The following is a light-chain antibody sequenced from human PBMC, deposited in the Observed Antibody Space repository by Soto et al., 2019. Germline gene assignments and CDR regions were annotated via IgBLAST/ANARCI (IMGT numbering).Light chain of an antibody. CDR1: QDISNY. CDR3: QQYDNLPIT. J-gene: IGKJ5*01. V-gene: IGKV1-33*01. Sequence: DIQMTQCPSSLSASVVYRVTITCQASQDISNYLNWYQQKPGKAPKLLIYDASNLETGVPSRFSGSGSGTDFTFTISSLQPEDIATYYCQQYDNLPITFGQGTRLEI. CDR2: DAS.